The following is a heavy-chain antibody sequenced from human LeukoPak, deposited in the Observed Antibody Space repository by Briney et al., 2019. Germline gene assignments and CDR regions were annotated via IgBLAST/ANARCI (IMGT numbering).Heavy chain of an antibody. D-gene: IGHD6-19*01. V-gene: IGHV1-2*02. J-gene: IGHJ3*02. CDR2: INPNSGGT. CDR1: GYTFTGYY. Sequence: ASVKVSCKASGYTFTGYYMHWVRQAPGQGLEWMGWINPNSGGTNYARKFQGRVTMTRDTSISTAYMELSRLRSDDTAVYYCATSDGSYSSGWYSDAFDIWGQGTMVTVSS. CDR3: ATSDGSYSSGWYSDAFDI.